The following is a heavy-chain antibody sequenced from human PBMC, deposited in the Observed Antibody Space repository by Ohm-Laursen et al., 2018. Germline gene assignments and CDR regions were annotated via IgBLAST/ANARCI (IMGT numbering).Heavy chain of an antibody. Sequence: SLRLSCAASGFTFSSYAMSWVRQAPEKGLEWVSGLSGSGHDTYYTDSVKGRFTISRDNSKNTLYLQMNGLRAEDTAVYYCASLGYCSGGSCLWAFDIWGQGTMVTVSS. CDR1: GFTFSSYA. D-gene: IGHD2-15*01. CDR3: ASLGYCSGGSCLWAFDI. V-gene: IGHV3-23*01. CDR2: LSGSGHDT. J-gene: IGHJ3*02.